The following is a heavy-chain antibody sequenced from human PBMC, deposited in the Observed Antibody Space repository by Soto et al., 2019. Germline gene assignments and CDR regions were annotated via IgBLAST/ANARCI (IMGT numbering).Heavy chain of an antibody. D-gene: IGHD1-1*01. CDR2: ISAHNGNT. CDR3: ARGRYGDY. V-gene: IGHV1-18*01. Sequence: QVHLVQSGAEVKKPGASVKVSCKGSSYGFTTYGITWVRQAPGQGLEWMAWISAHNGNTNYAQKLQGRVTVTRDTSTSTAYMELRSLSSDDTAVYYCARGRYGDYWGQGALVTVSS. J-gene: IGHJ4*02. CDR1: SYGFTTYG.